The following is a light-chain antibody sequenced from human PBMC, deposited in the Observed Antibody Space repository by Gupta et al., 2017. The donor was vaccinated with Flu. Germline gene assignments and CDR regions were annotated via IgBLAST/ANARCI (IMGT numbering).Light chain of an antibody. Sequence: SYELTHPPSVSVSPGQTASIACSGDKLGNKYVCWYRQKPGQSPTLGRFQDSERRSGIPERVSGANYGTTVTMTSSGAQAVDDSDEYCNTWANSMGVFGGGTKLTVL. J-gene: IGLJ3*02. CDR3: NTWANSMGV. CDR1: KLGNKY. V-gene: IGLV3-1*01. CDR2: QDS.